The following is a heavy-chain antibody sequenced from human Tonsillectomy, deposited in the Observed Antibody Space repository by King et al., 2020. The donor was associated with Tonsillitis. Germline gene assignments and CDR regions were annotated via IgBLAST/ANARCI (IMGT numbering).Heavy chain of an antibody. CDR3: AKDIFLAXXSXXXSXWXXX. V-gene: IGHV3-30*02. J-gene: IGHJ5*02. CDR1: GFTFKSYG. CDR2: IGYNGNDK. Sequence: VQLVESGGGVVQPEGSLRLSCAASGFTFKSYGMHWVRQAPGKGLEWVAFIGYNGNDKKYADSVRGRXTXSRDNSKNTXYLQMNSLRPGDTALYFCAKDIFLAXXSXXXSXWXXXXGXXXXVTXXX. D-gene: IGHD2-21*01.